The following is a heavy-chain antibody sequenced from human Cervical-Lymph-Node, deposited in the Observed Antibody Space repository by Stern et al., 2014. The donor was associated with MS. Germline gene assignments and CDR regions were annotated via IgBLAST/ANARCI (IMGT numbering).Heavy chain of an antibody. CDR3: ARVSYDFWSGYFPFDY. V-gene: IGHV4-31*03. CDR1: GGSISSGGYY. CDR2: IYYSGST. J-gene: IGHJ4*02. Sequence: QVQLQESGPGLVKPSQTLSLTCTVSGGSISSGGYYWSWIRQHPGKGLEWLGYIYYSGSTYYNPALKSRVTISVDTSKNQFSLKLSSVTAADTAVYYCARVSYDFWSGYFPFDYWGQGTLVTVSS. D-gene: IGHD3-3*01.